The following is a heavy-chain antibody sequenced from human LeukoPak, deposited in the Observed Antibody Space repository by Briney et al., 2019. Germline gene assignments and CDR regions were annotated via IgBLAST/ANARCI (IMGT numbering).Heavy chain of an antibody. J-gene: IGHJ4*02. D-gene: IGHD2-21*02. CDR1: GGSISSGDYY. CDR2: IYYSGST. CDR3: ASERVTAPGGFDY. Sequence: PSETLSLTCTVSGGSISSGDYYWSWIRQPPGKGLEWIGYIYYSGSTYYNPSLKSRVTISVDTSKNQFSLKLSSVTAADTAVYYCASERVTAPGGFDYWGQGTLVTVSS. V-gene: IGHV4-30-4*01.